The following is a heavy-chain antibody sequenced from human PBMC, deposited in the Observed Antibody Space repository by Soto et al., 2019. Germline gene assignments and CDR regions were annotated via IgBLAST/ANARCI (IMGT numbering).Heavy chain of an antibody. J-gene: IGHJ4*02. CDR1: GGSFSGYY. CDR3: ARDKIPGPLDF. Sequence: QVQLQQWGAGLLKPSETLSLTCAVYGGSFSGYYWTWIRQPPGTGLEWIGEINHSGSTNYNPSLKGRVTISVDTSKNPCYLELTSVTAADTAVYYCARDKIPGPLDFWGQGTLVTVSS. CDR2: INHSGST. D-gene: IGHD2-21*01. V-gene: IGHV4-34*01.